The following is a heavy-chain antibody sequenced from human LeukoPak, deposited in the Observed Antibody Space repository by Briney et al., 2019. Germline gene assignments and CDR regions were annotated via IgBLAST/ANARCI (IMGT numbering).Heavy chain of an antibody. J-gene: IGHJ4*01. V-gene: IGHV4-39*01. CDR1: GASISSTSHH. CDR2: IYYNGYT. D-gene: IGHD6-25*01. Sequence: SETLSLTCTVSGASISSTSHHWGWIRQPPGKGLEWIGAIYYNGYTYYNPSLRSRVPISVVTSKNQFSLKLSSVTAADTAVYYCARLEWGSAGSGSFDHWGHGTLVTVSS. CDR3: ARLEWGSAGSGSFDH.